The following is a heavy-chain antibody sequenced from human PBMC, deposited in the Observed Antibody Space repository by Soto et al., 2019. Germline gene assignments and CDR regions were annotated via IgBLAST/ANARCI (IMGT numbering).Heavy chain of an antibody. Sequence: GGSLRLSCAASGFTFSSYAMSWVRQAPGKGLEWVSAISGSGGSTYYADSVKGRFTISRDNSKNTLYLQMNSLRAEDTAVYYCAKDLRLQLWPVRDFDYWGQGTLVTVSS. CDR2: ISGSGGST. D-gene: IGHD5-18*01. CDR3: AKDLRLQLWPVRDFDY. CDR1: GFTFSSYA. V-gene: IGHV3-23*01. J-gene: IGHJ4*02.